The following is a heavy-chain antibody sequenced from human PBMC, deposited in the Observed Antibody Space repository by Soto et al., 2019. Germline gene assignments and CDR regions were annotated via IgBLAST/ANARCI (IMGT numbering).Heavy chain of an antibody. CDR1: GYTXTRYT. CDR3: ARGIAKGQLDP. J-gene: IGHJ5*02. V-gene: IGHV1-3*01. D-gene: IGHD2-15*01. CDR2: INPDNGNT. Sequence: SXKVSFKASGYTXTRYTMNLVRQAPGQRLEWMGWINPDNGNTKSSQKFQDRVIITRDTSASTAYMELRRLRSEDTAVYYCARGIAKGQLDPWGQGNLVTVSA.